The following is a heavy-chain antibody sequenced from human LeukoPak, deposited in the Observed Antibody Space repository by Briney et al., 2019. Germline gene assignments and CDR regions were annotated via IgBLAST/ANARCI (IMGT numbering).Heavy chain of an antibody. V-gene: IGHV1-46*01. J-gene: IGHJ4*02. CDR3: VREFSGGYFDY. D-gene: IGHD2-8*02. Sequence: AAVKVFCKASGYTFTRYYLHWVRQAPGQGLEWMGIIFYSAGNTNYAQKFQGRVTMTRDMSTSTVYMELSSLRSEDTAVYYCVREFSGGYFDYWGQGTLVTVSA. CDR2: IFYSAGNT. CDR1: GYTFTRYY.